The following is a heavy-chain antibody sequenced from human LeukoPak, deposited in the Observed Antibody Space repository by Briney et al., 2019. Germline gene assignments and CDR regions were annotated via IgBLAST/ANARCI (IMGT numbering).Heavy chain of an antibody. J-gene: IGHJ5*02. CDR2: IFHSGSI. CDR1: GDSISNSGW. Sequence: TSGTLSLTCAVFGDSISNSGWCSWVRQPPGKGLEWIGEIFHSGSINYNPSLKSRVTMSVDRSKNQFSLILTSVTAADTAVYYCTCSGYYYLGTWGRGALVTVSS. CDR3: TCSGYYYLGT. D-gene: IGHD3-22*01. V-gene: IGHV4-4*02.